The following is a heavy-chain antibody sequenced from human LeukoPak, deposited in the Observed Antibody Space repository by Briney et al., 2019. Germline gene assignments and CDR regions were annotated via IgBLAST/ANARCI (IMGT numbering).Heavy chain of an antibody. V-gene: IGHV1-24*01. CDR1: GYTLTELS. D-gene: IGHD6-13*01. CDR2: FDPEDGET. J-gene: IGHJ4*02. Sequence: GASVKVSCKVSGYTLTELSMHWVRQAPGKGLEWMGGFDPEDGETIYAQKFQGRVTMTEDTSTDTAYMELSGLRSEDTAVYYCARSLITAGSTRSALDYWGQGTLVTVSS. CDR3: ARSLITAGSTRSALDY.